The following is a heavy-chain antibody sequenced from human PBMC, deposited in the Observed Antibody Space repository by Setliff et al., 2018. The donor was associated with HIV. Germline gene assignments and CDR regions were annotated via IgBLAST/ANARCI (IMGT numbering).Heavy chain of an antibody. CDR2: ISIGGTTI. CDR1: GFTPNDYH. Sequence: PGGSLRLSCAASGFTPNDYHMNWVRQAPGKGLEWVSYISIGGTTIYHADSVKARFTISRDYAKNSLHLQMNSLRAEDTAVYYCVRDATTATRNYYYGLDVWGQGTTVTVSS. D-gene: IGHD4-17*01. CDR3: VRDATTATRNYYYGLDV. V-gene: IGHV3-48*04. J-gene: IGHJ6*02.